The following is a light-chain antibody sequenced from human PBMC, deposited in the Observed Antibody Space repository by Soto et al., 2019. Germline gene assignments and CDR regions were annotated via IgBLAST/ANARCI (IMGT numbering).Light chain of an antibody. J-gene: IGKJ1*01. CDR1: QSINNW. Sequence: SQMTQSPSTLSASVGDRVTITCRASQSINNWLAWYQQKPGKAPKLLIYKTSDLESGVPSRFSGSGSGTEFTLTISSLQPDDFATYFCQQYNTYSWTFGQGTKVDIK. V-gene: IGKV1-5*03. CDR2: KTS. CDR3: QQYNTYSWT.